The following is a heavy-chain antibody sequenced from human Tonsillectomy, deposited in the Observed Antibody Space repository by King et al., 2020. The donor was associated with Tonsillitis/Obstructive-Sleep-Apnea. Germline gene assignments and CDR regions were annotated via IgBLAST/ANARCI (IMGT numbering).Heavy chain of an antibody. Sequence: VQLVESGGALVQPGGSLRLSCAASGFTFTSYAMTWVRQAPGKGLEWVAGISGSGGTTFHADSVKGRFTISRDNSKNTLYLQMNSLRAEDTALYYCAKEVGGRGYRLGPPYQRGPGNLVT. CDR2: ISGSGGTT. D-gene: IGHD5-12*01. CDR1: GFTFTSYA. CDR3: AKEVGGRGYRLGPPYQ. V-gene: IGHV3-23*04. J-gene: IGHJ1*01.